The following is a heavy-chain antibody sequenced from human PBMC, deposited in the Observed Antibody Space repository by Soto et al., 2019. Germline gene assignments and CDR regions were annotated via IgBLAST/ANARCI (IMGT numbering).Heavy chain of an antibody. CDR3: ARHEGYYGSPAAGLFDY. CDR2: IYPGDSDT. J-gene: IGHJ4*02. D-gene: IGHD3-10*01. Sequence: EVQLVQSGAEVKKPGESLKISCKGSGYSFTSYWIGWVRQMPGKGLEWMGIIYPGDSDTRNSPSFQGQVTISADKSISTSYLQWSSLKASDTAMYYCARHEGYYGSPAAGLFDYWGQGTLVTVSS. V-gene: IGHV5-51*01. CDR1: GYSFTSYW.